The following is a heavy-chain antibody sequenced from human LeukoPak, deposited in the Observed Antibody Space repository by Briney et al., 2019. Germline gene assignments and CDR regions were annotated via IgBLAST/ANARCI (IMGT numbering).Heavy chain of an antibody. V-gene: IGHV1-18*01. CDR3: ARDPVVYSSGWYYDY. J-gene: IGHJ4*02. CDR2: ISAYNGNT. D-gene: IGHD6-19*01. Sequence: GASVKVSCKASGGTFSSYAISWVRQAPGQGLEWMGWISAYNGNTNYAQKLQGRVTMTTDTSTSTAYMELRSLRSDDTAVYYCARDPVVYSSGWYYDYWGQGTLVTASS. CDR1: GGTFSSYA.